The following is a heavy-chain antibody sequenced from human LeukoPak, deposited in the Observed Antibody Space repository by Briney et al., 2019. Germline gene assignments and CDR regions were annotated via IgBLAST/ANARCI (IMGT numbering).Heavy chain of an antibody. CDR2: IIPILDIA. CDR1: GYTFTSYA. Sequence: GASVKVSCKASGYTFTSYAFRWVRQAPGQGLEWMGRIIPILDIANYAQKFQGRVTMTEDTSTDTAYMELSSLRSEDTAVYYCATQGAFVRYFDWLLWYYWGQGTLVTVSS. J-gene: IGHJ4*02. CDR3: ATQGAFVRYFDWLLWYY. D-gene: IGHD3-9*01. V-gene: IGHV1-69*04.